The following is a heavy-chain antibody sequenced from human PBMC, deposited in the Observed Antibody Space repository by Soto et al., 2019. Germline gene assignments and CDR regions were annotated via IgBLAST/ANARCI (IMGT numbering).Heavy chain of an antibody. CDR1: GFTFSDYD. V-gene: IGHV3-30*18. CDR2: IAYDGRST. CDR3: AKEHPIAVPGTGMDY. D-gene: IGHD6-19*01. Sequence: QVRLVESGGGVVQPGRSLRLSCAASGFTFSDYDIHWVRQAPGKGLEWVAFIAYDGRSTFYADSVKGRFTTSRDNSQNTVYLQMDSLRAEDTAVYYCAKEHPIAVPGTGMDYWGQGTLVTVSA. J-gene: IGHJ4*02.